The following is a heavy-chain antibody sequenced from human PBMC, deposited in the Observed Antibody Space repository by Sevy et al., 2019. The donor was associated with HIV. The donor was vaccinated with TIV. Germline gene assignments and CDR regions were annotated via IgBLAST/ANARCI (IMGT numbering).Heavy chain of an antibody. D-gene: IGHD2-8*02. CDR2: ITSTSNYI. CDR1: GFTFSSYT. Sequence: GGSLRLSCAVSGFTFSSYTMNWVRQAPGKGLEWVSSITSTSNYIYYADSVKGRFTISRDNAKNSLYLQMNSLRAEDTSVYYCAKSPGGFYYFDYWGQGTLVTVSS. CDR3: AKSPGGFYYFDY. J-gene: IGHJ4*02. V-gene: IGHV3-21*01.